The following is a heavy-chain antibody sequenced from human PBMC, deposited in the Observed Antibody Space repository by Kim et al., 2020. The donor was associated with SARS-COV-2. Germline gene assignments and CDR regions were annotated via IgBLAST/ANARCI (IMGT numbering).Heavy chain of an antibody. Sequence: GGSLRLSCVGSGFTFSDYGIAWVRQAPGKGLEWVAGIRGSGTATTYADSMKGRFIISRDNSKKTLYLQMSSLRADDKAIYYCSNIRQSDYWGQGTLVTV. D-gene: IGHD6-19*01. CDR3: SNIRQSDY. CDR1: GFTFSDYG. V-gene: IGHV3-23*01. CDR2: IRGSGTAT. J-gene: IGHJ4*02.